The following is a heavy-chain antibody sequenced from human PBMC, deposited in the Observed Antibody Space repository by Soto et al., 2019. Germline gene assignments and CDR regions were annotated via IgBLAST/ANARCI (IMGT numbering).Heavy chain of an antibody. J-gene: IGHJ6*03. CDR1: GGSISSYY. V-gene: IGHV4-59*01. CDR2: IYYSGST. CDR3: ARESYYYYYMDV. Sequence: SETLSLTCTVSGGSISSYYWSWIRQPPGKGLEWIGYIYYSGSTNYNPSLKSRVTISVDTSKNQFSLKLSSVTAADTAVYYCARESYYYYYMDVWGKGTTVTVSS.